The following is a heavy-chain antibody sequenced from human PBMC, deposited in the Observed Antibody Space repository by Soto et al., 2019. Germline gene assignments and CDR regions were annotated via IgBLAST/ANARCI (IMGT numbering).Heavy chain of an antibody. CDR1: GVILNLDD. Sequence: GGSRRLSCEVAGVILNLDDMRWVRQAPGKGRGWIAYVSTSGYTKNYADSVKGRFTTSRDTTRKSLLLQRSSLRAEHTAVYECARVKLVDVDSLSSCYFASWAQEPWAPAPQ. D-gene: IGHD2-8*02. J-gene: IGHJ4*01. V-gene: IGHV3-48*03. CDR3: ARVKLVDVDSLSSCYFAS. CDR2: VSTSGYTK.